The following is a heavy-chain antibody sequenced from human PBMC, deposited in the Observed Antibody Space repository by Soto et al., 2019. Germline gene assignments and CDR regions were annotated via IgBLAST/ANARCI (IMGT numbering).Heavy chain of an antibody. CDR2: IYHSRST. CDR3: ARYPQQWLGRHYNYYGMDV. V-gene: IGHV4-4*02. Sequence: PSETLSLTCGVSGGSISNSDWWSWVRQPPGKGLEWIGEIYHSRSTNYNASHKSRVTISVDKSNNEFSLELSSVTAADTAVYYCARYPQQWLGRHYNYYGMDVWGQGTTVTVSS. CDR1: GGSISNSDW. J-gene: IGHJ6*02. D-gene: IGHD6-19*01.